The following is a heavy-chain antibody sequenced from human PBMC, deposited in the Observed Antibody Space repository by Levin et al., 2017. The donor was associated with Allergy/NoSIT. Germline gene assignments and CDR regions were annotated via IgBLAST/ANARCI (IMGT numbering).Heavy chain of an antibody. CDR2: IGTAGDT. J-gene: IGHJ4*02. V-gene: IGHV3-13*04. CDR3: ARGHSGSYYYPYYFDY. Sequence: PGGSLRLSCAASGFIFSSYDMHWVRQVTGKGLEWVSAIGTAGDTYYPGSVKGRFTISRENAKNSLYLQMNNLRAGDTAVYYCARGHSGSYYYPYYFDYWGQGALVTVSS. D-gene: IGHD3-10*01. CDR1: GFIFSSYD.